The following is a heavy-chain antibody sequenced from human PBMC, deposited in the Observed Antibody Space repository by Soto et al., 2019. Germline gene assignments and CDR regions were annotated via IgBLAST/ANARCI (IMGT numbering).Heavy chain of an antibody. D-gene: IGHD3-10*01. Sequence: GGSLRLSCAASGFTFSSYSMNWVRQAPGKGLEWVSYISSSSSTIYYADSVKGRFTISRDNAKNSLYLQMNSLRAEDTAVYYCARLGRTMVRGVIIFPKYYYYYMDVWGKGTTVTVSS. J-gene: IGHJ6*03. CDR2: ISSSSSTI. CDR3: ARLGRTMVRGVIIFPKYYYYYMDV. V-gene: IGHV3-48*01. CDR1: GFTFSSYS.